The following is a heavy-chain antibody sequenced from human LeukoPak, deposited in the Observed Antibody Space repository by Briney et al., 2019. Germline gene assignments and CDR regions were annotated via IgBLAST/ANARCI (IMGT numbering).Heavy chain of an antibody. D-gene: IGHD5-18*01. J-gene: IGHJ4*02. CDR1: GFTFSSYS. Sequence: GSLRLSCAASGFTFSSYSMNWVRQAPGKGLEWIGEINHSGSSTYNPSLKSRVTISVDTSKNQFSLKLSSVTAADTAVYYYARARAGYSYATTRGHPHDYWGKGTLVTVSS. CDR2: INHSGSS. V-gene: IGHV4-34*01. CDR3: ARARAGYSYATTRGHPHDY.